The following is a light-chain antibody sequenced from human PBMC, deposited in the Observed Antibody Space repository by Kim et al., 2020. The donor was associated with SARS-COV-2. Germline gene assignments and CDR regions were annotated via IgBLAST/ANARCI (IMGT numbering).Light chain of an antibody. Sequence: QSALTQPRSVSGSPGQSVTISCTGTSSDVGSYNYVSWYQQHPGKAPKLMIYDVSERPSGVPDRFSGSKSGNTASLTISGLQAEDEADYYCCSYTGRYTLMFGGGTQLTV. J-gene: IGLJ3*02. CDR2: DVS. CDR3: CSYTGRYTLM. CDR1: SSDVGSYNY. V-gene: IGLV2-11*01.